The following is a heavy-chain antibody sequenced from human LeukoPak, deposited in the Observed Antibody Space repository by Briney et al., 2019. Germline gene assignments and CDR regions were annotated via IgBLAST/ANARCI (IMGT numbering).Heavy chain of an antibody. CDR2: ISASGGTT. CDR3: AKRPRDSSGYYLGAFDM. CDR1: GFTFSNYA. J-gene: IGHJ3*02. D-gene: IGHD3-22*01. V-gene: IGHV3-23*01. Sequence: PGGSLRLCCAASGFTFSNYAMTWVRQAPGKGLDWVSGISASGGTTYYADSVKGRFTISRDNSKNTLYLQMNSLRAEDTAVYYCAKRPRDSSGYYLGAFDMWGQGTMVTVSS.